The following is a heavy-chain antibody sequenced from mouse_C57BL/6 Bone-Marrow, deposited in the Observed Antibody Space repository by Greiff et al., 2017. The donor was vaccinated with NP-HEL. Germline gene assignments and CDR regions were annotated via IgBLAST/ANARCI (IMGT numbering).Heavy chain of an antibody. J-gene: IGHJ4*01. CDR2: IYPGSGST. Sequence: QVQLQQPGAELVKPGASVKMSCKASGYTFTSYWITWVKQRPGQGLEWIGDIYPGSGSTNYNEKFKSEATLTVDTSSSTAYMQLSSLTSEDSAVYYWARSITSYAMDYWGQGTSVTVSS. CDR1: GYTFTSYW. D-gene: IGHD1-1*01. V-gene: IGHV1-55*01. CDR3: ARSITSYAMDY.